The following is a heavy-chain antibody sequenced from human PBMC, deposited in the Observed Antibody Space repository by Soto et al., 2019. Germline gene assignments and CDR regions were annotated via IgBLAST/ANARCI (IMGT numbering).Heavy chain of an antibody. J-gene: IGHJ4*02. CDR2: IYYSGST. D-gene: IGHD3-22*01. Sequence: SETLSLTCTVSGGSISSGDYYWSWIRQPPGKGLEWIGYIYYSGSTYYNPSLKSRVTISVDTSKNQFSLKLSSVTAADTAVYYCARGTREEVIPYFDYWGQGTLVTVSS. V-gene: IGHV4-30-4*01. CDR1: GGSISSGDYY. CDR3: ARGTREEVIPYFDY.